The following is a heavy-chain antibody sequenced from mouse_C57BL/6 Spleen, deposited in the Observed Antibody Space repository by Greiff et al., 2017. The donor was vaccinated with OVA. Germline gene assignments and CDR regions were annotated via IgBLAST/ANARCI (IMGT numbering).Heavy chain of an antibody. D-gene: IGHD2-3*01. Sequence: QVQLQQPGAELVKPGASVKMSCKASGYTFPSYWITWVKQRPGQGLEWIGDIYPGSGSPHYNEKFKSKATLTVDTSSSTAYMQLSILTSEDSAVYYCARGLDGYYFDYWCQGTTLTVSS. CDR3: ARGLDGYYFDY. V-gene: IGHV1-55*01. CDR2: IYPGSGSP. CDR1: GYTFPSYW. J-gene: IGHJ2*01.